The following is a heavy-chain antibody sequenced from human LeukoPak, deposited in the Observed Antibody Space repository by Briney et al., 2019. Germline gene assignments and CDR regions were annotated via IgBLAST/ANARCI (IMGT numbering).Heavy chain of an antibody. D-gene: IGHD6-13*01. V-gene: IGHV3-74*01. Sequence: HPGGSLRLSCAASGFTFSSYWMHWVRQAPGKGLVWVSRINSDGSSTSYADSVKGRFTISRDNAKNTLYLQMNSLRAEDTAVYYCARGGSSYYYYYMDVWGKGTTVTVSS. J-gene: IGHJ6*03. CDR1: GFTFSSYW. CDR2: INSDGSST. CDR3: ARGGSSYYYYYMDV.